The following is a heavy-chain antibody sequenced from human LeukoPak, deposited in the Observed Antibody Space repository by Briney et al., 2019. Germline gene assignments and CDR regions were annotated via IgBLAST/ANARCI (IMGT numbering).Heavy chain of an antibody. V-gene: IGHV3-30-3*01. CDR1: GFTLSRFA. Sequence: PGESLRLSCTASGFTLSRFAMHWVRQAPGKGLEWLGHMSDDGSEKHYVDSVRGRFTISRDISKNTLYLEMTSLRTEDTAVYYCAREADSGYYRTVDYWGQGTMVTVS. CDR3: AREADSGYYRTVDY. J-gene: IGHJ4*02. CDR2: MSDDGSEK. D-gene: IGHD2-15*01.